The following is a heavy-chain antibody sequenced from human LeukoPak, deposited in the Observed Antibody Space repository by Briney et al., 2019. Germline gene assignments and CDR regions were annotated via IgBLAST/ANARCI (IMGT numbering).Heavy chain of an antibody. D-gene: IGHD5-12*01. J-gene: IGHJ4*02. CDR1: GFTFSSYA. CDR2: ISYDGSNK. CDR3: ARDHISGYELYYFDY. Sequence: QPGRSLRLSCAASGFTFSSYAMHWVRQAPGKGLEWVAVISYDGSNKYYADSVKGRFTISRDNSKNTLYLQMNSLRAEDTAVHYCARDHISGYELYYFDYWGQGTLVTVSS. V-gene: IGHV3-30*04.